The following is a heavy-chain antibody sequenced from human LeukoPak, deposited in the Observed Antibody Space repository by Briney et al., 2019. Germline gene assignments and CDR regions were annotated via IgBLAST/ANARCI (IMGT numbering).Heavy chain of an antibody. CDR3: ARQQYYYDSSGPDYYYYYMGV. J-gene: IGHJ6*03. CDR1: GFTFSSYG. Sequence: GRSLRLSCAASGFTFSSYGMHWVRQAPGKGLEWVAVIWCDGSNKYYADSVKGRFTISRDNSKNTLYLQMNSLRAEDTAVYYCARQQYYYDSSGPDYYYYYMGVWGKGTTVTVSS. V-gene: IGHV3-33*01. CDR2: IWCDGSNK. D-gene: IGHD3-22*01.